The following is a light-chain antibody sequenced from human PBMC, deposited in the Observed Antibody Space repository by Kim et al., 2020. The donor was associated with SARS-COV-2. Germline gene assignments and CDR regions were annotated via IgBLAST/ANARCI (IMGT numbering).Light chain of an antibody. CDR1: SSDVGAYNY. Sequence: GQSITLSCTGTSSDVGAYNYVSWYQQRPGKAPKLMIYDVSNRPSGVSPRFSGSKSGNTASLTISGLQAEDEADYYCTSFTSSNTDVFGTGTKVTVL. CDR2: DVS. V-gene: IGLV2-14*03. J-gene: IGLJ1*01. CDR3: TSFTSSNTDV.